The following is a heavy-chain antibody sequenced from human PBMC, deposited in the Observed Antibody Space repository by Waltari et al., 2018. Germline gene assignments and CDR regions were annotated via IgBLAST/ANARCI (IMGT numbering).Heavy chain of an antibody. J-gene: IGHJ3*02. V-gene: IGHV3-21*01. Sequence: EVQLVESGGGLVKPGGSLRLSCAASGFTFSSYSMNWVRQAPGKGLEWVSSISSSRSYIYYADSLKGRFTISRDNAKNSLYRQRNSLRAEDTAVYYCAREADDSSGSAGSDAFDIWGQGTLVTVSS. D-gene: IGHD3-22*01. CDR1: GFTFSSYS. CDR2: ISSSRSYI. CDR3: AREADDSSGSAGSDAFDI.